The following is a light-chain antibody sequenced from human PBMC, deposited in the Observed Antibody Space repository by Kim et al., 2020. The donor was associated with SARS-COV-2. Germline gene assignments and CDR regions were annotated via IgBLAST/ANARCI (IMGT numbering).Light chain of an antibody. CDR2: DAS. V-gene: IGKV3-11*01. Sequence: EIVLTQSPATLSLSPGERATLSCRASQSVSSYLAWYQQKPGQAPRLLIYDASNRATGITARFSGSGSGTDFTLTISSLEPEDFAVYYCQQRSNWPPVYTFGQGTKLEI. CDR3: QQRSNWPPVYT. CDR1: QSVSSY. J-gene: IGKJ2*01.